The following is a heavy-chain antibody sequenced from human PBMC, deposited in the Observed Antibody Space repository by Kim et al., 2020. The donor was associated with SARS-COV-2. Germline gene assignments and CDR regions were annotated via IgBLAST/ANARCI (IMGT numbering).Heavy chain of an antibody. CDR2: ISGSGGST. D-gene: IGHD3-9*01. J-gene: IGHJ6*02. Sequence: GGSLRLSCAASGFTFSSYAMSWVRQAPGKGLEWVSAISGSGGSTYYADSVKGRFTISRDNSKNTLYLQMNSLRAEDTAVYYCAKDHYDILTGYVEEVEEQKPGRGMDVWGQGTTVTVSS. CDR3: AKDHYDILTGYVEEVEEQKPGRGMDV. V-gene: IGHV3-23*01. CDR1: GFTFSSYA.